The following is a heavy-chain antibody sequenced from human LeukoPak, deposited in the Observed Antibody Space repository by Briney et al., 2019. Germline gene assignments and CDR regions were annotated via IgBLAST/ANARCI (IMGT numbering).Heavy chain of an antibody. CDR3: ARNSVGD. J-gene: IGHJ4*02. V-gene: IGHV3-33*01. Sequence: HPGGSLGLSCAASGFTFSSYVVHWVRQAPGKGLEWVALIWYDGSNKYYADSVKGRFTISRDNSKNTLYLQVNSLIPEDTAVYYCARNSVGDWGQGTLVTVYS. CDR1: GFTFSSYV. CDR2: IWYDGSNK. D-gene: IGHD4-23*01.